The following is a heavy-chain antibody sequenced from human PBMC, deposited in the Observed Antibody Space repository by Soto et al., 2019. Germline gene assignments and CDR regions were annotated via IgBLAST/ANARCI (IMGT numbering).Heavy chain of an antibody. CDR3: ASEQSAYYGMDV. Sequence: ASVKVSCKASGGTFSSYAISWVRQAPGQGLEWMGGIIPIFGTANYAQKFQGRVTITADESTSTAYMELSSLRSEDTALYYCASEQSAYYGMDVWGQGTTVTVSS. CDR1: GGTFSSYA. D-gene: IGHD4-4*01. J-gene: IGHJ6*02. V-gene: IGHV1-69*13. CDR2: IIPIFGTA.